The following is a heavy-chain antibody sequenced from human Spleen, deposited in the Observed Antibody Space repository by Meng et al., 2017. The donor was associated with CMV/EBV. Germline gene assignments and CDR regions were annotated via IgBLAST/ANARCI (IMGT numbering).Heavy chain of an antibody. CDR1: GYTFTGYD. J-gene: IGHJ4*02. CDR2: VNANSGAK. V-gene: IGHV1-2*02. Sequence: ASGYTFTGYDMNWVRQAPGQGLEWMGWVNANSGAKDYAQKFQGRVTMTRDTSISTAYMELSRLRSDDTAVYYCARGYCSGASCYIDDWGQVTLVTVSS. D-gene: IGHD2-2*02. CDR3: ARGYCSGASCYIDD.